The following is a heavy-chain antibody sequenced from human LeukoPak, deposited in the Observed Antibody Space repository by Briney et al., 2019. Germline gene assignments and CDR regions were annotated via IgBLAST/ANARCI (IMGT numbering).Heavy chain of an antibody. CDR3: ARVLHCSGGSCYWYFDY. Sequence: SETLSLTCTVSGGSISSYYWSWIRQPPGKGLEWIGDIYYSGSTNYNPSLKSRVTISVDTSKNQCSLKLSSVTAADTAVCYCARVLHCSGGSCYWYFDYWGQGTLVTVSS. V-gene: IGHV4-59*01. CDR1: GGSISSYY. D-gene: IGHD2-15*01. CDR2: IYYSGST. J-gene: IGHJ4*02.